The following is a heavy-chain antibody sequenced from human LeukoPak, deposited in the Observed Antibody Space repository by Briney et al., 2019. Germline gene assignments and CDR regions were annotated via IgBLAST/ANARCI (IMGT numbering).Heavy chain of an antibody. CDR2: IRDSGET. V-gene: IGHV3-66*03. D-gene: IGHD4-17*01. CDR1: GFSVSNYY. J-gene: IGHJ5*02. CDR3: AGERTVTQDWGELDP. Sequence: GGSLRLSCAGSGFSVSNYYMSWVRQAPGKGLEWVSLIRDSGETFYADSVKGRFTISRDNSKNTMYLQMNRLRVEDTAVYFCAGERTVTQDWGELDPWGQGTLVTVSS.